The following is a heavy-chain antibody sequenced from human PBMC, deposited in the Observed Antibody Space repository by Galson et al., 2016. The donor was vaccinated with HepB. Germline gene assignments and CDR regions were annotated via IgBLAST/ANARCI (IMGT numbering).Heavy chain of an antibody. D-gene: IGHD6-6*01. Sequence: SLRLSCAASGFTFSFYEMNWVRQAPGKGPEWVSYISNSGAAIYYADSVKGRFTISRDNAKSSLYLEMNSLRDEDTAVFYCARSLGWYFDVWGRGTLVTVSS. J-gene: IGHJ2*01. CDR3: ARSLGWYFDV. V-gene: IGHV3-48*03. CDR2: ISNSGAAI. CDR1: GFTFSFYE.